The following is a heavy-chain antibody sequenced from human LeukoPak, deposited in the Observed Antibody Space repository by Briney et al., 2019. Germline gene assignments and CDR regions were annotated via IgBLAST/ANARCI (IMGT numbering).Heavy chain of an antibody. CDR1: GFTFSTYN. V-gene: IGHV3-21*06. CDR2: SNRNGVFM. J-gene: IGHJ4*02. Sequence: PGGSLRLSCAASGFTFSTYNMIWVRQAPGKGLEWVSSSNRNGVFMFYADLVKGRFTISRDNAKNSLYVQVNSLRVEDTAVYYCATLDYYDKSPRILDYWGQGTLVTVSS. D-gene: IGHD3-22*01. CDR3: ATLDYYDKSPRILDY.